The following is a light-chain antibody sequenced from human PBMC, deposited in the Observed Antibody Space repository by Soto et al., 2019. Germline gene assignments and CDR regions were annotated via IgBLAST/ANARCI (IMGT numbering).Light chain of an antibody. CDR1: QSVSNN. V-gene: IGKV3-15*01. J-gene: IGKJ4*01. CDR2: HAS. Sequence: EIVMTQSPATLSVSPGERATLSSRASQSVSNNLAWYQQKPGQAPRLLIYHASTRATGIPARFSGSGSGTEFTLTISSLQSEDFAVYYCQQYNKWTLTFGGGTKVEIK. CDR3: QQYNKWTLT.